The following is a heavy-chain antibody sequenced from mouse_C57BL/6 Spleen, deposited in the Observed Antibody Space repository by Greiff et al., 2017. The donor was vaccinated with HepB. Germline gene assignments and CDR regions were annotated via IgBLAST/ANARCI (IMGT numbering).Heavy chain of an antibody. CDR3: ARGGYDYDTFAY. CDR2: ISYDGSN. J-gene: IGHJ3*01. Sequence: VQLKESGPGLVKPSQSLSLTCSVTGYSITSGYYWNWIRQFPGNKLEWMGYISYDGSNNYNPSLKNRISITRDTSKNQFFLKLNSVTTEDTATYYCARGGYDYDTFAYWGQGTLVTVSA. D-gene: IGHD2-4*01. V-gene: IGHV3-6*01. CDR1: GYSITSGYY.